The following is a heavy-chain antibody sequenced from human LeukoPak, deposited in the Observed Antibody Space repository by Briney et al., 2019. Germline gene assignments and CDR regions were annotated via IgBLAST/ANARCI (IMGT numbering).Heavy chain of an antibody. CDR1: GFTFSSYW. D-gene: IGHD3-16*01. CDR3: ARSLAYTTDAFDI. J-gene: IGHJ3*02. V-gene: IGHV3-7*03. Sequence: GGSLRLSCAASGFTFSSYWMSWVGQAPGKGLEWVANIKQDGSEKYYVDSVKGRFTISRDNAKNSLYLQMNSLRAEDTAVYYCARSLAYTTDAFDIWGQGTMVTVSS. CDR2: IKQDGSEK.